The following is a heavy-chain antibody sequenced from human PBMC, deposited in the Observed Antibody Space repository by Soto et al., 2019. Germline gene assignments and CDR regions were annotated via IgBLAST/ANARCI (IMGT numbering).Heavy chain of an antibody. CDR1: GVSISNSSYY. CDR3: ARHGSN. V-gene: IGHV4-39*01. CDR2: IYYSGIT. Sequence: PSETLSLTCPCSGVSISNSSYYWGWIRRPPGKGLEWIGTIYYSGITYYNPSLKSRVTISVDTSKNQFSLKLTSVTAADTAVYYCARHGSNWGQGTLVTVSS. J-gene: IGHJ4*02.